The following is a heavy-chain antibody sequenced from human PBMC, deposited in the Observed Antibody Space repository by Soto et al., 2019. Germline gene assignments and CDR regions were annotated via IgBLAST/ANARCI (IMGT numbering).Heavy chain of an antibody. D-gene: IGHD3-10*01. V-gene: IGHV4-4*02. J-gene: IGHJ4*02. CDR3: ARLVYDTRLNYMYFDF. Sequence: SETLSLTCAVSGVSISSGNWWTWVRQTPQRGLEYIGEIFHDGTANYYPSFERRVAISVDTSKNQFSLKLTSVTAADTAIYFCARLVYDTRLNYMYFDFWGQGARVTVSS. CDR2: IFHDGTA. CDR1: GVSISSGNW.